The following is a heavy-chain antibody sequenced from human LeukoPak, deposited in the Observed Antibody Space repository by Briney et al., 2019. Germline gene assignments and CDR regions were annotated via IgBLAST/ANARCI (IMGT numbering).Heavy chain of an antibody. CDR3: ARHIVLAGRIGFSV. Sequence: SETLSLTCAVYGGSFNGYYWSWIRQPPGKGLEWIGEINHSGSTNYNPSLKCRVTISVDTSKNQFSLNLSSVTAADTAVYYCARHIVLAGRIGFSVWGQGTLVTVSS. V-gene: IGHV4-34*01. D-gene: IGHD6-19*01. CDR1: GGSFNGYY. CDR2: INHSGST. J-gene: IGHJ4*02.